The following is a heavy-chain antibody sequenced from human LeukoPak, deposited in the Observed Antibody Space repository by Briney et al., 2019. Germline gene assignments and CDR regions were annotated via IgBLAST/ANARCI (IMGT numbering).Heavy chain of an antibody. CDR3: AIFKFGELFYYGMDV. J-gene: IGHJ6*02. CDR2: INPNSGGT. Sequence: ASVKVSCKASGYTFTGYYMHWVRQAPGQGLEWMGRINPNSGGTNYAQKFQGRVTLTRDTSISPAYMELSRLRSDDTAVYYCAIFKFGELFYYGMDVWGQGTTVTVSS. V-gene: IGHV1-2*06. D-gene: IGHD3-10*01. CDR1: GYTFTGYY.